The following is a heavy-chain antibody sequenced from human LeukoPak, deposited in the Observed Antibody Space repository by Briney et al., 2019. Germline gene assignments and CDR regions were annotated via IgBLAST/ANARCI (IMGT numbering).Heavy chain of an antibody. J-gene: IGHJ4*02. CDR2: VKEDGSQK. CDR3: AREAY. CDR1: GFTFSRHW. V-gene: IGHV3-7*03. Sequence: GGSLRLSCAASGFTFSRHWMSWVRQAPGKGLEWVASVKEDGSQKNYADTVEGRFTISRDNAKKSLVLQMNSLRVEDTAIYYCAREAYWGPGTLVTVSS.